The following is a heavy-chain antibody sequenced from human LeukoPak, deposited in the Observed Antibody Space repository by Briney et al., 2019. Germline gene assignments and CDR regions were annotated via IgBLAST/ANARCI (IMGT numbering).Heavy chain of an antibody. V-gene: IGHV3-30*18. Sequence: GGSLRLSCAASGFTFSSYAMHWVRRAPGKGLEWVAVISYDGSVKFYADSVKGRFIISRDNSKNTLYLQMNSLRAEDTSVYYCAKVGCSGGNCYAAFDIWGQGTMVTVAS. CDR2: ISYDGSVK. D-gene: IGHD2-15*01. CDR3: AKVGCSGGNCYAAFDI. CDR1: GFTFSSYA. J-gene: IGHJ3*02.